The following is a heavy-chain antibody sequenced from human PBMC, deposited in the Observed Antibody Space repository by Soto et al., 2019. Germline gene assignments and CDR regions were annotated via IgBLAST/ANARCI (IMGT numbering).Heavy chain of an antibody. D-gene: IGHD1-26*01. CDR3: ARRASGSYYDY. J-gene: IGHJ4*02. V-gene: IGHV3-23*01. Sequence: EVQLLESGGGLVQPGGSLRLSCAASGFTFSSYAMRWVRQAPVKRLEWVSAISGSGDSTYYADSVKGRFTISRDNSKNTLYLLMNSLRAEDTAVYYCARRASGSYYDYWRQGTLVTVSS. CDR2: ISGSGDST. CDR1: GFTFSSYA.